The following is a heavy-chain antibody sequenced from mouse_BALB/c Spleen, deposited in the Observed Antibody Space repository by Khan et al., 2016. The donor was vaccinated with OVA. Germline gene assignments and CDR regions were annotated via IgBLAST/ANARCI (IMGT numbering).Heavy chain of an antibody. CDR2: INYSGST. J-gene: IGHJ4*01. D-gene: IGHD1-2*01. CDR3: ARGLRPYFSMDY. CDR1: GYSITSDYA. Sequence: EVQLVESGPGLVKPSQSLSLTCTVTGYSITSDYAWNWIRQFPGNKLEWMGYINYSGSTTYNPSLKSRISITRDTSKNQFFLQLNSVTTEDTATYFCARGLRPYFSMDYWGQGTSVTVSS. V-gene: IGHV3-2*02.